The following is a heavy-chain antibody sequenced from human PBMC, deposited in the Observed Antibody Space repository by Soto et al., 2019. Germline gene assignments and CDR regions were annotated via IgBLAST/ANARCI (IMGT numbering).Heavy chain of an antibody. D-gene: IGHD3-9*01. V-gene: IGHV4-34*01. Sequence: SEPLSLTCAVYGGSFSGYYWSWIRQPPGKGLEWIGEINHSGSTNYNPSLKSRVTISVDTSKNQFSLKLSSVTAADTAVYYCARSRRYLGDYYYYGMDVWGQGTTVTVSS. CDR3: ARSRRYLGDYYYYGMDV. J-gene: IGHJ6*02. CDR1: GGSFSGYY. CDR2: INHSGST.